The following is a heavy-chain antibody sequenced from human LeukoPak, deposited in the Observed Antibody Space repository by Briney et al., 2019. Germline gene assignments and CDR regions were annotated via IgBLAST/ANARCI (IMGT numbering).Heavy chain of an antibody. Sequence: GGSLRLSCAASGFTFSSYSMNWVRQAPGKGLEWVSSISSSSSYIYYADSVKGRFTISRENSKNTLWLQMNSLRAGDTAVYYCARLHYDVLTGPFDYWGQGTLVTVSS. CDR3: ARLHYDVLTGPFDY. V-gene: IGHV3-21*01. J-gene: IGHJ4*02. CDR1: GFTFSSYS. D-gene: IGHD3-9*01. CDR2: ISSSSSYI.